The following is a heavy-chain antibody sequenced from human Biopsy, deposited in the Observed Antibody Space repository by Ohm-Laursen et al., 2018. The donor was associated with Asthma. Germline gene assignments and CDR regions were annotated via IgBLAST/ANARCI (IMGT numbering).Heavy chain of an antibody. Sequence: SLRLSCTASGFTFDDYAMHWVRQAPGKGLEWVSGVSWNSGSVDYADSVKGRFTISRDNAKNSLYLQMNSLRGADTALYYCVKDIRLQLWGFDSWGQGTLVTVSS. D-gene: IGHD6-13*01. CDR1: GFTFDDYA. J-gene: IGHJ4*02. V-gene: IGHV3-9*01. CDR2: VSWNSGSV. CDR3: VKDIRLQLWGFDS.